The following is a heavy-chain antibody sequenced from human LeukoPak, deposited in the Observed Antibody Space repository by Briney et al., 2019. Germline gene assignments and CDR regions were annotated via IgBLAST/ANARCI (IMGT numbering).Heavy chain of an antibody. CDR1: GYSFTSYW. Sequence: GESLKISCKGSGYSFTSYWIGWVRQMPGKGLEWMGIIYPGDSDTRYSPSFQGQVTISADKSISTAYLQWSSLKASDTAMYYCGGGTSALGPGDYYYMDVWGKGTTVTVSS. D-gene: IGHD2-15*01. CDR2: IYPGDSDT. J-gene: IGHJ6*03. CDR3: GGGTSALGPGDYYYMDV. V-gene: IGHV5-51*01.